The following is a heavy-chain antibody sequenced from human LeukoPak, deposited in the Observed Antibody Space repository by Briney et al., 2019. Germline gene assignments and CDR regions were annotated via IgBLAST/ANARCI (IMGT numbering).Heavy chain of an antibody. J-gene: IGHJ5*02. V-gene: IGHV4-4*07. CDR2: IYPSGST. Sequence: SETLSLTCTVSGGSISSYFWNWIRQPAGKGLEWIGRIYPSGSTNYNPSLSSRVTMSVDTSKNQFSLKLSSVTAADTAMYYCARALGYFGSGGEAWGQGTLVTLSS. CDR1: GGSISSYF. CDR3: ARALGYFGSGGEA. D-gene: IGHD3-10*01.